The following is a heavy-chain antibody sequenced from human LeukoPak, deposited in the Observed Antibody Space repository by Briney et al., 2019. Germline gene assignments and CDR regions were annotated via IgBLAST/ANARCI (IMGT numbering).Heavy chain of an antibody. D-gene: IGHD3-9*01. CDR1: EFTFSDYY. CDR2: ISGSTKII. CDR3: ARDYENLTGSKTRFHY. V-gene: IGHV3-11*04. Sequence: GGSLRLSCAASEFTFSDYYMSWIRQAPGKGLEWVSYISGSTKIIYYADSVKGRFTISRDNAKNSLYLQMNSLRAEDTAVYYCARDYENLTGSKTRFHYWGQGTLVTVSS. J-gene: IGHJ4*02.